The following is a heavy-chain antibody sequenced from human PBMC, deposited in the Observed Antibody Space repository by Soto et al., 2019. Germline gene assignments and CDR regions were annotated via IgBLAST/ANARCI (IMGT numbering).Heavy chain of an antibody. CDR1: GFSLSDYA. CDR2: ISSDSRTI. D-gene: IGHD3-3*01. Sequence: GGSLRLSCVASGFSLSDYAVNWVRQAPGKGLEWVSFISSDSRTIYYADSVEGRFTVPRDNARNSVSLQMDSLRDEDAAVYYCARIKLVEWFFINVDVYDMDVWGQGTPVTVSS. J-gene: IGHJ6*02. V-gene: IGHV3-48*02. CDR3: ARIKLVEWFFINVDVYDMDV.